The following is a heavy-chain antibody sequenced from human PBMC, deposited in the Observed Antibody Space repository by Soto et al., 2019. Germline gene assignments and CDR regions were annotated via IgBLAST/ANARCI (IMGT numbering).Heavy chain of an antibody. CDR1: GYTFTSYG. Sequence: ASVKVSCKASGYTFTSYGISWVRQAPGQGLECMGWISAYNGNTNYAQKLQGRVTMTTDTSTSTAYMELRSLRSDDTAVYYCARGLYDIVVVPAAEYYGMDVWGQGTTVTVSS. D-gene: IGHD2-2*01. CDR2: ISAYNGNT. J-gene: IGHJ6*02. CDR3: ARGLYDIVVVPAAEYYGMDV. V-gene: IGHV1-18*01.